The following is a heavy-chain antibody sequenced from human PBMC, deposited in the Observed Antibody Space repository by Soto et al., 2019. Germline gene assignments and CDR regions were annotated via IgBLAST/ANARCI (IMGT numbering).Heavy chain of an antibody. J-gene: IGHJ3*02. D-gene: IGHD7-27*01. CDR1: GGSFSGYY. Sequence: SETLSLTCAVYGGSFSGYYWSWIRQPPGKGLEWIGEINHSGSTNYNPSLKSRVTISVDTSKNQFSLKLSSVTAADTAVYYCARAILGISYAFDIWGQGTMGTVSS. V-gene: IGHV4-34*01. CDR3: ARAILGISYAFDI. CDR2: INHSGST.